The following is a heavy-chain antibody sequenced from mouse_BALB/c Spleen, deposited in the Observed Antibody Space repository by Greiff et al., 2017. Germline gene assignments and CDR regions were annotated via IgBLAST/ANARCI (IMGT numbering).Heavy chain of an antibody. CDR1: GFTFSSYA. V-gene: IGHV5-9-4*01. Sequence: EVHLVESGGGLVKPGGSLKLSCAASGFTFSSYAMSWVRQSPEKRLEWVAEISSGGSYTYYPDTVTGRFTISRDNAKNTLYLEMSSLRSEDTAMYYCARAHMVTGAMDYWGQGTSVTVSS. CDR3: ARAHMVTGAMDY. CDR2: ISSGGSYT. J-gene: IGHJ4*01. D-gene: IGHD2-1*01.